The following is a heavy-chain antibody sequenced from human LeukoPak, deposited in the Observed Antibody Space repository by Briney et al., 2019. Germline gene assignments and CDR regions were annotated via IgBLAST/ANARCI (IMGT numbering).Heavy chain of an antibody. CDR3: ARDSLYFFNY. CDR1: GFSFSSYS. CDR2: ISSSSSYI. D-gene: IGHD3-10*01. Sequence: GRSLRLSCAASGFSFSSYSMNWVRQAPGKGLEWVSSISSSSSYIYYADSVKGRFTISRDNAKNSLYLQMNSLRAEDTAVYYCARDSLYFFNYWGQGTLVTVSS. V-gene: IGHV3-21*01. J-gene: IGHJ4*02.